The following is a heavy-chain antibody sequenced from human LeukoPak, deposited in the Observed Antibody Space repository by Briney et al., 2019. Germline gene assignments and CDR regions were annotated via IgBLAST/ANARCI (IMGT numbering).Heavy chain of an antibody. CDR2: IIPIFGTA. CDR1: GGTFSSYA. J-gene: IGHJ6*03. V-gene: IGHV1-69*13. Sequence: SVKVSCKASGGTFSSYAISWVRQAPGQGLEWMGGIIPIFGTANFAQKFQGRVTITADESTSTAYMELSSLRSEDTAVYYCARESIVVVPAAKYYDFWSGYFNYMDVWGKGTTVTVSS. D-gene: IGHD3-3*01. CDR3: ARESIVVVPAAKYYDFWSGYFNYMDV.